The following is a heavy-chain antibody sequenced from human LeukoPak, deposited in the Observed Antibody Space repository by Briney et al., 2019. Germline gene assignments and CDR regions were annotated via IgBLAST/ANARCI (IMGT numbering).Heavy chain of an antibody. CDR2: IRYDGNDK. D-gene: IGHD3-16*01. CDR1: EFTFSRYG. J-gene: IGHJ4*02. V-gene: IGHV3-30*02. Sequence: PGGSLRLSCITSEFTFSRYGMHWVRQAPGKGLEWVAFIRYDGNDKKYADSVKGRFTISRDNSNDTLYLQMNSVTPDDTALYYCAKDHVSGRRDFWGDYDYRGQGTLVTVSS. CDR3: AKDHVSGRRDFWGDYDY.